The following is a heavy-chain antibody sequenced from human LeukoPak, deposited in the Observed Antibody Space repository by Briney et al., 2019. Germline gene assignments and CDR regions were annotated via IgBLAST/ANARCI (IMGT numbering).Heavy chain of an antibody. D-gene: IGHD3-9*01. J-gene: IGHJ2*01. CDR1: GFSISSGSYY. CDR3: ARQYSDILTGYHRGELYWYFDL. V-gene: IGHV4-61*02. CDR2: IYSSGST. Sequence: SETLSRTCTVSGFSISSGSYYWSWVGQPAGKGLEWIGRIYSSGSTNYNPSRKSRVTISLDTSKNQFSLKLSSVTAADTAVYYCARQYSDILTGYHRGELYWYFDLWGRGTLVTVSS.